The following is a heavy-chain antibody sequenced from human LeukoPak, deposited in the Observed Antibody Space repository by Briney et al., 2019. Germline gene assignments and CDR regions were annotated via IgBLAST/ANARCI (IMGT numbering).Heavy chain of an antibody. CDR3: ARGRKGYHDSSGYYYGGVKVYFDY. CDR1: GYSISSGYY. D-gene: IGHD3-22*01. CDR2: IYSSGST. Sequence: PSETLSLTCTVSGYSISSGYYWSWIRQPAGKGLEWIGLIYSSGSTNYNPSLKSRVTISIDTSKNTFSLKLSSVTAAKTAVYYCARGRKGYHDSSGYYYGGVKVYFDYWGQGTLVTVSS. V-gene: IGHV4-61*02. J-gene: IGHJ4*02.